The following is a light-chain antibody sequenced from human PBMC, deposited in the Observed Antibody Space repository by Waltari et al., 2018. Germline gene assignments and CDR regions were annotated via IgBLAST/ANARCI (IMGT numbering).Light chain of an antibody. V-gene: IGLV1-44*01. J-gene: IGLJ3*02. CDR2: SNK. Sequence: QSVLTQPPSASGTPGQRVTISCSGSSSHIGSNTVNWYQQLPGTAPKLLIYSNKQRPSGVPDRFSGSKSGTSASLAISGLQSEDEADYYCAAWDDSLNGYWVFGGGTKLTVL. CDR3: AAWDDSLNGYWV. CDR1: SSHIGSNT.